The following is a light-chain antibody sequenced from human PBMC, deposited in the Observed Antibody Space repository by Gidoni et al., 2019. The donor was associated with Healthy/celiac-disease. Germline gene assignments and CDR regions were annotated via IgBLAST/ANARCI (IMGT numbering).Light chain of an antibody. CDR1: SGSVSTSYY. Sequence: QTVVTPEPSFSVSPGGTVTLTCGLSSGSVSTSYYPSWYQQTPGQAPRTLIYSTNTRSSGVPDRFSGSILGNKAALAITGAQADDESDYYCVLYMGSGPWVFGGGTKLTVL. CDR3: VLYMGSGPWV. CDR2: STN. V-gene: IGLV8-61*01. J-gene: IGLJ3*02.